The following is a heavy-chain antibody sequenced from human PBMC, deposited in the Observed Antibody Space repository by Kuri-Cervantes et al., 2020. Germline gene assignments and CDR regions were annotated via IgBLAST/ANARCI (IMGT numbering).Heavy chain of an antibody. CDR1: GFTFSSYS. D-gene: IGHD3-16*01. J-gene: IGHJ5*02. Sequence: GGSLRLSCAASGFTFSSYSMNWVRQAPGKGLEWVSYISSSSSTIYYADSVKGRFTISRDNAKNSLYLQMNSLRAEDTAVYYCARSPILGWFDPWGQGTLVTVSS. CDR3: ARSPILGWFDP. V-gene: IGHV3-48*04. CDR2: ISSSSSTI.